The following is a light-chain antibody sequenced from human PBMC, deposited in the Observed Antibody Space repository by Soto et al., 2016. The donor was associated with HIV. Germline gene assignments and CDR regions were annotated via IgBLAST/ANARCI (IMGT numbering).Light chain of an antibody. V-gene: IGLV3-25*03. CDR2: KDS. J-gene: IGLJ3*02. CDR1: ALPKQY. CDR3: QSADSSGTRV. Sequence: SYELTQPPSVSVSPGQTARITCSGDALPKQYAYWYQQKPGQAPLLVIYKDSERPSGIPERFSGSSSGTTVTLTISGVQAEDEAGYYCQSADSSGTRVFGGGTKLTRP.